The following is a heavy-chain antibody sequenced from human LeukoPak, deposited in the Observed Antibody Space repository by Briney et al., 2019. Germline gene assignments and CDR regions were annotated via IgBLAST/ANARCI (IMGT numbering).Heavy chain of an antibody. CDR3: AKVWTSDYYYYMDV. Sequence: GGSLRLSCAASGFTFSSYAMSWVRQAPGKGLEWVSAISGSGGSTYYADSVKGRFTISRDNSKNTLYLQMNSLRAEDTAVYYCAKVWTSDYYYYMDVWGKGTTVTVSS. CDR2: ISGSGGST. D-gene: IGHD3/OR15-3a*01. J-gene: IGHJ6*03. V-gene: IGHV3-23*01. CDR1: GFTFSSYA.